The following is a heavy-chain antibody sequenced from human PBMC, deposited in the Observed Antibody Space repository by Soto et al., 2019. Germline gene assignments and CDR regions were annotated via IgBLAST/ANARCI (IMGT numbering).Heavy chain of an antibody. CDR2: VFSSVSA. Sequence: SETLSLTCIVSGVSVTSYTWSWVRQPANKGLEWIGRVFSSVSATYNPSLKSRVRISMDTPENRIPLNLDSVTAADAGVYYCTRDGMTTGDTWGPGTLVTVSS. J-gene: IGHJ4*02. CDR1: GVSVTSYT. CDR3: TRDGMTTGDT. V-gene: IGHV4-4*07. D-gene: IGHD2-21*02.